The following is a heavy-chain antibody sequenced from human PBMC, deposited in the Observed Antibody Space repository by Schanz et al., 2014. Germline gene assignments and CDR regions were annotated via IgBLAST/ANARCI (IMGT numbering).Heavy chain of an antibody. CDR3: ARVHHYDPSGWGYFDY. V-gene: IGHV3-13*01. D-gene: IGHD3-22*01. J-gene: IGHJ4*02. CDR1: GFTLSNSD. Sequence: DVQLLESGGGLVQPGGSLRLSCAASGFTLSNSDMHWVRQGTGKGLEWVSTIGYLGDTYYPDSVKGRFTVSRDSGQNSLYLQMNRLRAEDTAVYYCARVHHYDPSGWGYFDYWGQGALVTVSS. CDR2: IGYLGDT.